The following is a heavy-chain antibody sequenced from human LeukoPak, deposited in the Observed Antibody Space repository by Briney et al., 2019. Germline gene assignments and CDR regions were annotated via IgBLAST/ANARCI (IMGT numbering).Heavy chain of an antibody. CDR2: IEPGGSEE. CDR3: AKDYGSGSYYLEYFDY. Sequence: GGSLRLSCAVSTFTFSSLWMSWVRQAPGKGLEWVAKIEPGGSEENYLDSVKGRFTISRDDAKNSLYLRMNSLRAEDTALYYCAKDYGSGSYYLEYFDYWGQGTLVTVSS. D-gene: IGHD3-10*01. CDR1: TFTFSSLW. V-gene: IGHV3-7*03. J-gene: IGHJ4*02.